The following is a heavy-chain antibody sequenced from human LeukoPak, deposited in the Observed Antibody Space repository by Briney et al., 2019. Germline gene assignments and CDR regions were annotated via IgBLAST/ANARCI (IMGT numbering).Heavy chain of an antibody. CDR1: GYTFTSYA. Sequence: ASVKVSCKASGYTFTSYAMHWVRQAPGQRLEWTGWINTGNGNTKYSQNFQGRVTITRDTSASTAYMDLSSLRSEDTAVYYCARDESYAVYWGQGTLVTVSS. D-gene: IGHD3-10*01. J-gene: IGHJ4*02. CDR3: ARDESYAVY. CDR2: INTGNGNT. V-gene: IGHV1-3*04.